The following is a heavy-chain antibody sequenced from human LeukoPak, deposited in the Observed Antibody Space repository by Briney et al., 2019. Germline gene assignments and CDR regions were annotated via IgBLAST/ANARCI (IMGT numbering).Heavy chain of an antibody. V-gene: IGHV3-30-3*01. CDR3: ARTYSTLTTDWFDP. Sequence: GGSLRLSCAASGFTFSSYAMHWVRQAPGKGLEWVAVISYDGSNKYYADSVKGRFTISRDNSKNTLYLQMNSLRAEDTAVYYCARTYSTLTTDWFDPWGQGTLVTVSS. D-gene: IGHD4-17*01. CDR1: GFTFSSYA. CDR2: ISYDGSNK. J-gene: IGHJ5*02.